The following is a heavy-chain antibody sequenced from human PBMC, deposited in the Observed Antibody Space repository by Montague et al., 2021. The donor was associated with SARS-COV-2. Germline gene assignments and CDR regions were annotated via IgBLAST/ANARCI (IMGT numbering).Heavy chain of an antibody. CDR3: AREGSGRGYYYYGMDV. D-gene: IGHD3-10*01. Sequence: SETLSLTCTVSGGSVNSGSYHWNWIRQPPGKGLEWIGYIYYSGSTNYNPSLKSRVTISVDTSKNQFSLKLSSVTAADTAVYYCAREGSGRGYYYYGMDVWGQGTTVTVSS. CDR1: GGSVNSGSYH. CDR2: IYYSGST. J-gene: IGHJ6*02. V-gene: IGHV4-61*01.